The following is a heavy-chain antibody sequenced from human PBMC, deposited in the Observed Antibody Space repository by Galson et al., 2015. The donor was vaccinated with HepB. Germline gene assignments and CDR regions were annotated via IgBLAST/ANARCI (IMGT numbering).Heavy chain of an antibody. V-gene: IGHV3-30*04. CDR1: GFTFSSYA. Sequence: SLRLSCAASGFTFSSYAMHWVRQAPGKGLEWVAVISYDGSNKYYADSVKGRFTISRDNSKNTLYLQMNSLRAEDTAVYYCARGLTRRYSSGWYSGPFDYWGQGTLVTVSS. CDR2: ISYDGSNK. D-gene: IGHD6-19*01. J-gene: IGHJ4*02. CDR3: ARGLTRRYSSGWYSGPFDY.